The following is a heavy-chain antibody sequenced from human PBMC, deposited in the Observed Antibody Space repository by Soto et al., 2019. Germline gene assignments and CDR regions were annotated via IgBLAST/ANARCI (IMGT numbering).Heavy chain of an antibody. CDR3: LLNYYDTSGSYPYYFDY. Sequence: GGSLRLSCAASGFTFRNAWMSWVRQAPGRGLEWVGRIKSKADGGTTDYAAPVQGRFSISRDDSKNTLYLQMNSLKTEDTAVYYCLLNYYDTSGSYPYYFDYWGQGTLVTVSS. J-gene: IGHJ4*02. CDR2: IKSKADGGTT. V-gene: IGHV3-15*01. CDR1: GFTFRNAW. D-gene: IGHD3-22*01.